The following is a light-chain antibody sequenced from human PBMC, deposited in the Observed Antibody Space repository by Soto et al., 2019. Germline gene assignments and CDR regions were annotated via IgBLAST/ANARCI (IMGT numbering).Light chain of an antibody. CDR1: SSNVGLYNL. CDR2: EVN. J-gene: IGLJ3*02. Sequence: LTQPASVTVSTSQAITFSYTRTSSNVGLYNLVSWYQQLPGKAPKLIIYEVNERPSGISDRFSGSKSGNTASLTISRLQYEDEADYYCCSYVGSSILMFGGGTKATVL. V-gene: IGLV2-23*02. CDR3: CSYVGSSILM.